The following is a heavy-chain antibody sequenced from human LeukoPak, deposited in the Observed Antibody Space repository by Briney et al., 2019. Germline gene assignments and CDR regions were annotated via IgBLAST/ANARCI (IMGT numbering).Heavy chain of an antibody. J-gene: IGHJ4*02. CDR3: AKDSRSSTWYWDYYFDS. D-gene: IGHD6-13*01. CDR2: ISGSGDST. Sequence: PGGSLRLSCAASVFMFRNYAVSWVRQAPGKGLEWVSAISGSGDSTYYADSAKGRFTISRANSKNTLSLHMNTLRAEGTAIYYCAKDSRSSTWYWDYYFDSWGQGTLVTVSS. V-gene: IGHV3-23*01. CDR1: VFMFRNYA.